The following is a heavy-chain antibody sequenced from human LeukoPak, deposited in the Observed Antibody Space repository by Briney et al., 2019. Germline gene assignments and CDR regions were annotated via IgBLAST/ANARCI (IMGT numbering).Heavy chain of an antibody. Sequence: SETLSLTCTVSGGSISSYYWSWIRQPAGKGLEWIGRIYTSGSTNYNPSLKSRVTMSVDTSKNQFSLRLSSVTAADTAVYYCARDRYGSGSYYKSWFDPWGQGTRVTVSS. CDR1: GGSISSYY. V-gene: IGHV4-4*07. CDR3: ARDRYGSGSYYKSWFDP. D-gene: IGHD3-10*01. CDR2: IYTSGST. J-gene: IGHJ5*02.